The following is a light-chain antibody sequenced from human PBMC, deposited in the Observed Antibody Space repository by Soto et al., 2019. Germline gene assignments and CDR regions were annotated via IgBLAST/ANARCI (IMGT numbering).Light chain of an antibody. Sequence: QSVLTQPPSASGTPGQRVTISCSGSSSNIESNTVTWYQQLPGTAPKLVIYSNYDRPSGVPDRFSGSTSGTSASLVIRGLQSEDEADYYCAAWDDILNGYVFGDGTKLTVX. V-gene: IGLV1-44*01. CDR1: SSNIESNT. J-gene: IGLJ1*01. CDR2: SNY. CDR3: AAWDDILNGYV.